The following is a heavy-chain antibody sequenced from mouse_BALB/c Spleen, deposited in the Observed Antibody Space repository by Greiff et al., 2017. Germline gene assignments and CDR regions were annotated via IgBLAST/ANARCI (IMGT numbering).Heavy chain of an antibody. V-gene: IGHV14-3*02. Sequence: EVQLKQSGAELVKPGASVKLSCTASGFNIKDTYMHWVKQRPEQGLEWIGRIDPANGNTKYDPKFQGKATITADTSSNTAYLQLSSLTSEDTAVYYCARSVTTTWFAYWGQGTLVTVSA. CDR3: ARSVTTTWFAY. D-gene: IGHD2-2*01. J-gene: IGHJ3*01. CDR2: IDPANGNT. CDR1: GFNIKDTY.